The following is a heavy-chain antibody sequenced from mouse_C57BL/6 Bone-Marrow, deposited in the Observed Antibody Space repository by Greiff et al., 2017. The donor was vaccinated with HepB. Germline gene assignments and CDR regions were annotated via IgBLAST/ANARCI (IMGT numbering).Heavy chain of an antibody. CDR2: IYPGDGDT. J-gene: IGHJ4*01. CDR1: GYSFSSYW. Sequence: QVQLQQSGAELVKPGASVKISCKASGYSFSSYWMNWVKQRPGKGLEWIGQIYPGDGDTNYNGKLKGKATLTAEKSSSTAYMQLSSLTSEDSAVYFCARQDYYGSSPHYYAMDYWGQGTSVTVSS. D-gene: IGHD1-1*01. V-gene: IGHV1-80*01. CDR3: ARQDYYGSSPHYYAMDY.